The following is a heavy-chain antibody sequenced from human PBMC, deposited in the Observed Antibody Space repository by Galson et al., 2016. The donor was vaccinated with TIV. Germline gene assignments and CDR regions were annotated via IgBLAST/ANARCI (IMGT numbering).Heavy chain of an antibody. CDR2: IDPTYGGT. V-gene: IGHV1-46*03. CDR1: GNIFTRDY. J-gene: IGHJ4*02. D-gene: IGHD6-6*01. CDR3: IRDLRRPRDF. Sequence: SVKVSCKASGNIFTRDYVHWVRQAPGQGLEWMGVIDPTYGGTTFAQKFQALVTMTRDTSTSTVYMEVSGLKSDDTAVYYCIRDLRRPRDFWGQGTLVTVSS.